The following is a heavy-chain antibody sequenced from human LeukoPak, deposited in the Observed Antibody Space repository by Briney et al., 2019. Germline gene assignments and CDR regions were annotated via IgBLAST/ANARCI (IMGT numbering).Heavy chain of an antibody. CDR2: ISSSSSYV. V-gene: IGHV3-21*01. CDR1: GFTFSSYS. J-gene: IGHJ4*02. CDR3: ARDPSGGWELLRGLTDY. Sequence: GGSLRLSCAASGFTFSSYSMNWVRQAPGKGLEWVSSISSSSSYVYYADSVKGRFTISRDNAKNSLYLQMNSLRAEDTAVYYCARDPSGGWELLRGLTDYWGQGTLVTVSS. D-gene: IGHD1-26*01.